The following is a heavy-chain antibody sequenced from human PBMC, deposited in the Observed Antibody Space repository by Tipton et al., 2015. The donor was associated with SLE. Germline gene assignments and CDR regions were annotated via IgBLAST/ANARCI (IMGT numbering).Heavy chain of an antibody. J-gene: IGHJ4*02. D-gene: IGHD4-17*01. CDR2: VYHNGST. V-gene: IGHV4-38-2*02. Sequence: LRLSCTVSGGSISGHYWGWFRQPPGKGREWVGNVYHNGSTFYNPSLKSRVTISVDTSKNHFSLRLTSVTAADTAVYYCARDPDYGDDADDYWGQGTLVTVSS. CDR3: ARDPDYGDDADDY. CDR1: GGSISGHY.